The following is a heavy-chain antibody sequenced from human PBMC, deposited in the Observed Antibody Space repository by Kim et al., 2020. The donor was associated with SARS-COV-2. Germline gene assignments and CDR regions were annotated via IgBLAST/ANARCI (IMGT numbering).Heavy chain of an antibody. Sequence: YAQKVQGRVTMTTDTSTTAAYMELWSLRSDDTAMYYCARGAYGDVSFDYWGQGTLVTVSS. CDR3: ARGAYGDVSFDY. V-gene: IGHV1-18*01. D-gene: IGHD4-17*01. J-gene: IGHJ4*02.